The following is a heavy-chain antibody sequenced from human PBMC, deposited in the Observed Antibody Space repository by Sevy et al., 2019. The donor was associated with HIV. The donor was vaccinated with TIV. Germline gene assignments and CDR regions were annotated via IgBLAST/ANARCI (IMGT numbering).Heavy chain of an antibody. CDR3: ARRNDFDI. CDR1: GGSINSDH. Sequence: SQTLSLTCTVSGGSINSDHWNWIRQPPGKGLEWIGYVYYTGGTNYNSSLKNRVTISVDRTKNQFSLKLTSMTAADTAVYYCARRNDFDIWGQGTMVTVSS. V-gene: IGHV4-59*08. J-gene: IGHJ3*02. CDR2: VYYTGGT.